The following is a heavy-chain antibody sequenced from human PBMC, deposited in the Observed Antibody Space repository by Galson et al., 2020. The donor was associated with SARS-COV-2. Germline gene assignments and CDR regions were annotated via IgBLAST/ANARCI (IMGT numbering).Heavy chain of an antibody. CDR1: GFTFSSHA. CDR2: IFSDGSDK. V-gene: IGHV3-33*01. J-gene: IGHJ4*02. D-gene: IGHD6-19*01. CDR3: ARDGQLSSGWAFDY. Sequence: GGSLRLSCAASGFTFSSHAMHWVRQAPGKGLEWVAQIFSDGSDKYYGDSVKGRFTISRDSSKNMVYLQMNNLRADDTAVYYCARDGQLSSGWAFDYWGQGTLVTVSS.